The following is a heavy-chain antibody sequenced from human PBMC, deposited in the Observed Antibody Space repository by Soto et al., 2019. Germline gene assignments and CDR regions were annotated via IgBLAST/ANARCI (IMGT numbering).Heavy chain of an antibody. V-gene: IGHV1-18*01. D-gene: IGHD1-1*01. J-gene: IGHJ4*02. Sequence: QVHLVQSGAEVKKPGASVKVSCQGSGYAFTTYGITWVRQAPGQGLAWMGWISAHNGNTNYAQKLQGRVTVTRDTSTSTAYRELSSLRYDDTAVYYGARVRYGDYWGQGALVTVSS. CDR3: ARVRYGDY. CDR1: GYAFTTYG. CDR2: ISAHNGNT.